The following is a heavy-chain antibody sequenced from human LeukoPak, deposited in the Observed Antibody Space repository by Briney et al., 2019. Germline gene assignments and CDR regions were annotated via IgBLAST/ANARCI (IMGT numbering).Heavy chain of an antibody. CDR2: IYSGGST. CDR1: GFTVSSNY. J-gene: IGHJ4*02. D-gene: IGHD1-1*01. CDR3: ARGGPGTGVDY. Sequence: GGSLRLSCAASGFTVSSNYMSWVRQAPGKGLEWVSVIYSGGSTYYADSVKGRFTVSRDNAKNTLYLQMNSLRAEDTAVYYCARGGPGTGVDYWGQGTLVPVSS. V-gene: IGHV3-53*01.